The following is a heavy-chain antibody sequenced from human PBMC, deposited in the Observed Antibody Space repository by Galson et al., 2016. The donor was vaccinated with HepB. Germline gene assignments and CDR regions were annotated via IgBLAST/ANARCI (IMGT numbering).Heavy chain of an antibody. V-gene: IGHV1-46*01. CDR2: IDPSGGST. D-gene: IGHD4-17*01. J-gene: IGHJ4*02. Sequence: SVKVSCKASGYTLISYPIHWVRQAPGHGLEWMGMIDPSGGSTKYPQTFQGRVTMTRDTSTSTVYMELTSLGSEDAAVYYCVTAKAITAAWSDYDSYYFDHWGQGALVSVSS. CDR3: VTAKAITAAWSDYDSYYFDH. CDR1: GYTLISYP.